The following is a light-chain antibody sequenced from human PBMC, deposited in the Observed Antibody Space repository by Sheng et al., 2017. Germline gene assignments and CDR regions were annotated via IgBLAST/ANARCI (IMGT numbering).Light chain of an antibody. CDR3: QQYGVSPPLT. J-gene: IGKJ4*01. CDR1: QSVPNRY. Sequence: EIVLTQSPATLSLSPGERATLSCRANQSVPNRYLNWYQQKSGQPPRLLIYSASNRATDIPDRFSGSGSGTDFTLTISRLEPEDFAVYYCQQYGVSPPLTFGGGTKVEIK. CDR2: SAS. V-gene: IGKV3-20*01.